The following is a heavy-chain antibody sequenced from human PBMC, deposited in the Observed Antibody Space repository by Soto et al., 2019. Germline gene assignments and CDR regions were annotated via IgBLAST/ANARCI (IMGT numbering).Heavy chain of an antibody. CDR2: ISSNGGST. CDR3: AKSRPIRIQLWSCYFDY. V-gene: IGHV3-64D*06. D-gene: IGHD5-18*01. J-gene: IGHJ4*02. CDR1: GFTFSSYA. Sequence: TGGSLRLSCSASGFTFSSYAMHWVRQAPGKGLEYVSAISSNGGSTYYADSVKGRFTISRDNSKNTLYLQMSSLRAEDTAVYYCAKSRPIRIQLWSCYFDYWGQGTLVTVSS.